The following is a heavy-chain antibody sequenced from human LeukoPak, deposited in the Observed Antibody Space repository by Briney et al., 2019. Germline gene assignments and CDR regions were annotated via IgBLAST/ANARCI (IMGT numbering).Heavy chain of an antibody. CDR1: GGSISSSSFH. J-gene: IGHJ5*02. Sequence: SETLSLTCTVSGGSISSSSFHWGWIRQPPGKGLEWIGTIFCSGSTYYNPSLKSRVTMSVDTSKNQFSLKLSSVTAADTAVYYCARQGYISGQGFRNNWFDPWGQGSLVTVSS. D-gene: IGHD6-19*01. CDR2: IFCSGST. CDR3: ARQGYISGQGFRNNWFDP. V-gene: IGHV4-39*01.